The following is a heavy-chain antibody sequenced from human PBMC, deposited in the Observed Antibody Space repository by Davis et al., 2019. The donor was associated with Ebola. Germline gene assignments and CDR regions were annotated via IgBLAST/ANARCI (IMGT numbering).Heavy chain of an antibody. D-gene: IGHD3-9*01. CDR2: IIPIFGTA. CDR3: ARRLRYRSGGAFDI. CDR1: GGTFSSYA. Sequence: SVKVSCKASGGTFSSYAISWVRQAPGQGLEWMGGIIPIFGTANYAQKFQGRVTITADESTSTAYMELSSLRSEDTAVYYCARRLRYRSGGAFDIWGQGTMVTVSS. J-gene: IGHJ3*02. V-gene: IGHV1-69*13.